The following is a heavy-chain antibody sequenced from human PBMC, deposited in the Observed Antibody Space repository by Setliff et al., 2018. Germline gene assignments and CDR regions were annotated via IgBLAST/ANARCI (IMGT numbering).Heavy chain of an antibody. Sequence: RASVKVSCKASGYTFTGYYMHWVRQAPGQGLEWMGRINPNSGGTNYAQKIQGRVTMTRDTSIRTAYMELSRLTSDDTAVYYCARAEYTSSSLYYYMDVWGKGTTVTSP. D-gene: IGHD6-6*01. CDR3: ARAEYTSSSLYYYMDV. J-gene: IGHJ6*03. V-gene: IGHV1-2*06. CDR2: INPNSGGT. CDR1: GYTFTGYY.